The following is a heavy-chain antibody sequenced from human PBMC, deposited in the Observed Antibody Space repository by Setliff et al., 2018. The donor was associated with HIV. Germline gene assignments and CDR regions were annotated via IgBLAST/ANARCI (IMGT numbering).Heavy chain of an antibody. CDR2: IKSKTDGETE. V-gene: IGHV3-15*01. J-gene: IGHJ4*02. D-gene: IGHD3-10*01. CDR1: GFTFTNAW. CDR3: TTAVAQNWYGSGNENY. Sequence: PGGSLRLSCAASGFTFTNAWMSWVRQAPGKGMEWVGRIKSKTDGETEEYAAPVKGRFTISRDDSRSTLYLQMNSLITEDTALYYCTTAVAQNWYGSGNENYWGQGTLVTVSS.